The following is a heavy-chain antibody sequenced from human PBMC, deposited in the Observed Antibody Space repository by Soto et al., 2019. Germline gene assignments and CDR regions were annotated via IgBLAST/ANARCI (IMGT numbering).Heavy chain of an antibody. J-gene: IGHJ6*01. CDR2: ISAYNGNT. V-gene: IGHV1-18*04. CDR1: GYTFTSYG. Sequence: KISYNDSGYTFTSYGISWVRQAPGQGLEWMGWISAYNGNTNYAQKLQGRVTMTTDTSTSTAYMELRSLRSDDTAVYYCARDLAYYYGSGVPYGMDVWGDGTSVPPSS. D-gene: IGHD3-10*01. CDR3: ARDLAYYYGSGVPYGMDV.